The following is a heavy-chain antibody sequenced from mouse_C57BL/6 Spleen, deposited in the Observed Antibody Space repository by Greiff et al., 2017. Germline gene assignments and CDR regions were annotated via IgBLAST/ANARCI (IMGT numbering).Heavy chain of an antibody. CDR1: GYAFSSYW. CDR3: ARWGNDYAMDY. Sequence: QVQLQQSGAELVKPGASVKISCKASGYAFSSYWMNWVKQRPGKGLEWIGQIYPGDGDTNYNGKFKGKATLTADKSSSTAYMQLSSLTSEDSAVYFCARWGNDYAMDYWGQGTSVTVSS. CDR2: IYPGDGDT. D-gene: IGHD2-1*01. J-gene: IGHJ4*01. V-gene: IGHV1-80*01.